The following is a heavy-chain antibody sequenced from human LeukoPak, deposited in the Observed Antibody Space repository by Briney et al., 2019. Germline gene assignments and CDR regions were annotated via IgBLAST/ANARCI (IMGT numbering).Heavy chain of an antibody. V-gene: IGHV4-59*10. Sequence: PSETLSLTCAVYGGSFSGYYWSWIRQPAGEGLEWIGRIFGSGSTNYNPSLKGRLTMSVDTSKNQFSLKLTSVTAADTAVYYCASGSGSYPPLDYWGQGTLVTVFS. J-gene: IGHJ4*02. CDR1: GGSFSGYY. CDR2: IFGSGST. CDR3: ASGSGSYPPLDY. D-gene: IGHD3-10*01.